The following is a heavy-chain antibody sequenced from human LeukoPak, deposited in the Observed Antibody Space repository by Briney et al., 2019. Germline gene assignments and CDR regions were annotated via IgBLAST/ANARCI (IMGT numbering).Heavy chain of an antibody. CDR1: GYTFTSYA. CDR3: ARVRYDFWSGYSPFGY. CDR2: INTNTRNP. V-gene: IGHV7-4-1*02. Sequence: ASVKVSFTASGYTFTSYAMNRERQAPGQGLEWMGWINTNTRNPTYDQGFSGRFVFSLDTSVSTASLQISSLKAEDTAVYYCARVRYDFWSGYSPFGYWGQGTLVTVSS. J-gene: IGHJ4*02. D-gene: IGHD3-3*01.